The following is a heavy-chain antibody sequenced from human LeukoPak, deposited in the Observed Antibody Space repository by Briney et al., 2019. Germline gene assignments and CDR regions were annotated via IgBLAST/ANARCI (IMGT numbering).Heavy chain of an antibody. D-gene: IGHD2-21*01. V-gene: IGHV1-18*01. CDR2: ISAYNGNT. J-gene: IGHJ6*03. Sequence: GASVKVSCKASGYTFTSYGISWVRQAPGQGLEWMGWISAYNGNTNYAQKLQGRVTMTTDTSTSTAYMELRSLRSDDTAVYYCARVVIAGDYYYYYMDVWGKGTTVTVSS. CDR1: GYTFTSYG. CDR3: ARVVIAGDYYYYYMDV.